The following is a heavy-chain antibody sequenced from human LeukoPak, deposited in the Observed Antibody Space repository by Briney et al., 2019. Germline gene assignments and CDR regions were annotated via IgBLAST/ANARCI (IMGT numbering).Heavy chain of an antibody. Sequence: PSETLSLTCAVYGGSFSGYYWSWIRQPPGKGLEWIGEINHSGGTNYNPSLKSRVTISVDTSKNQFSLKLSSVTAADTAVYYCARGATVTVYYFDYWGQGTLVTVSS. CDR1: GGSFSGYY. CDR3: ARGATVTVYYFDY. CDR2: INHSGGT. D-gene: IGHD4-17*01. V-gene: IGHV4-34*01. J-gene: IGHJ4*02.